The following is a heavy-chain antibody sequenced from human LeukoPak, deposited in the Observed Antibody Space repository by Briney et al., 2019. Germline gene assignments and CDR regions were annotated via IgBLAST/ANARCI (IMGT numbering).Heavy chain of an antibody. CDR1: GFTFSSYA. V-gene: IGHV3-30*04. J-gene: IGHJ3*01. CDR2: IRYDGSNK. Sequence: PGGSLRLSCAASGFTFSSYAMHWVRQAPGKGLEWVAVIRYDGSNKYYADSVKGRFTISRDNSKNTLYLQMNSLRAEDTAVYFCARDAPSDYTVGSNWGQGTMVTVSS. D-gene: IGHD4-11*01. CDR3: ARDAPSDYTVGSN.